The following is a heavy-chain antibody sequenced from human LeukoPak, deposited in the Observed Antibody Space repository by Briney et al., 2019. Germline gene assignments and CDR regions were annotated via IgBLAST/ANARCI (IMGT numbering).Heavy chain of an antibody. V-gene: IGHV3-15*01. CDR1: VFTFSNAW. J-gene: IGHJ4*02. D-gene: IGHD2-21*02. Sequence: PGGALRLSCAASVFTFSNAWRSGVRPAPGKGGEWVGRIKSRTDGGTTDYAPCVKGRFTISREDSKNTLYLQMNSLKTEDTAVYYCTTYGGSDWICFYWGQGTLVTVSS. CDR3: TTYGGSDWICFY. CDR2: IKSRTDGGTT.